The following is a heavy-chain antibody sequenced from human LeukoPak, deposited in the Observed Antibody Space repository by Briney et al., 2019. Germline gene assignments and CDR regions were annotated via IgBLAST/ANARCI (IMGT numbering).Heavy chain of an antibody. D-gene: IGHD3-3*01. CDR2: ISYDGSNK. Sequence: GGSLRLSCAASGFTFSSYAMHWVRQAPGKGLEWVAVISYDGSNKYYADSVEGRFTISRDNSKNTLYLQMNSLRAEDTAVYYCARDLTEWSKYYYYGMDVWGQGTTVTVSS. CDR1: GFTFSSYA. CDR3: ARDLTEWSKYYYYGMDV. V-gene: IGHV3-30-3*01. J-gene: IGHJ6*02.